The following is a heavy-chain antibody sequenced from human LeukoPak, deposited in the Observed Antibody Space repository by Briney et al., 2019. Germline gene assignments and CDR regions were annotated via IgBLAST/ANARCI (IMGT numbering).Heavy chain of an antibody. CDR1: GYTFTGYY. J-gene: IGHJ4*02. CDR2: INPNSGGT. V-gene: IGHV1-2*04. CDR3: ARDPPGIAAAGSDY. Sequence: GASVKVSCKASGYTFTGYYMHWVRQAPGQGLEWMGWINPNSGGTNYAQKFQGWVTMTRDTSISTAYMELSRLRSDDTAVYYCARDPPGIAAAGSDYWGQGTLVTVSS. D-gene: IGHD6-13*01.